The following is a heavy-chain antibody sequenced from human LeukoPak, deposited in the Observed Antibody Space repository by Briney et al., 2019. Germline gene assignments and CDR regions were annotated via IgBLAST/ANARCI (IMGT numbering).Heavy chain of an antibody. CDR1: GFTFSNYW. CDR3: VSHYYGSSGYWQDDAFDI. J-gene: IGHJ3*02. V-gene: IGHV3-74*01. D-gene: IGHD3-22*01. CDR2: INPDGSTT. Sequence: GGSLRLSCAASGFTFSNYWMHWVRQDPGKGLVWVSFINPDGSTTNYADSVQGRFTISRDNSKNTLYLQMNSLRAEDTALYYCVSHYYGSSGYWQDDAFDIWGQGTKVTVSS.